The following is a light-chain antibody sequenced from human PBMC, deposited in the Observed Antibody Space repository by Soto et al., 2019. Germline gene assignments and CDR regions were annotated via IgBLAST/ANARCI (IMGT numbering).Light chain of an antibody. Sequence: QSVLTQPASVSGSPGQSITISCTGPSSDVGSYNLVSWYQQHPGKAPKLMIYEGSKRPSGVSNRFSGSKSGNTASLTISGLQAEDEADYFCCSYATGSTYVFGSGTKLTVL. CDR3: CSYATGSTYV. CDR1: SSDVGSYNL. J-gene: IGLJ1*01. V-gene: IGLV2-23*01. CDR2: EGS.